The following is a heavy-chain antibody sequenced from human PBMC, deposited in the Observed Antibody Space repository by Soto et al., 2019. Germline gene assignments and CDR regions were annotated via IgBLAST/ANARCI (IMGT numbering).Heavy chain of an antibody. CDR2: ISGSGGST. D-gene: IGHD4-17*01. CDR1: GFTFSSYA. V-gene: IGHV3-23*01. J-gene: IGHJ6*02. CDR3: AKDNGELYYYYGMGV. Sequence: GGSLRLSCAASGFTFSSYAMSWVRQAPGKGLEWVSAISGSGGSTYYADSVKGRFTIFRDNSKNTLYLQMNSLRAEDTAVYYCAKDNGELYYYYGMGVWGQGTTVTVSS.